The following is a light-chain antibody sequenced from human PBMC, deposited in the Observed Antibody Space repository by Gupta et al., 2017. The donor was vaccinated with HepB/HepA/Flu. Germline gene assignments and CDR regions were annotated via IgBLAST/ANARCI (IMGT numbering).Light chain of an antibody. CDR3: QAWDSSTVV. V-gene: IGLV3-1*01. CDR1: KLGDKY. Sequence: SYEVTQPPSLSVSPGQTASITCSGDKLGDKYACWYQQKPGQSPVLVIYKDKKRPSGIPERFSGSNSGNTATLTISGTQAMDEADYYCQAWDSSTVVFGGGTKLTVL. J-gene: IGLJ3*02. CDR2: KDK.